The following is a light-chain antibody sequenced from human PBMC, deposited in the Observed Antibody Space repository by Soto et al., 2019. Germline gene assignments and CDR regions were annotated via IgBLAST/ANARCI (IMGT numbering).Light chain of an antibody. CDR3: SSFTSTSTRL. Sequence: QSALTQPASVSGSPGQSITISCTGTSSDIGSYDYVSWYQQHPGKAPNLIIYEVTDRRSGVSNRFSGSKSGNTASLTISGLQAEDEADYYCSSFTSTSTRLFGSGTKVTVL. CDR1: SSDIGSYDY. V-gene: IGLV2-14*01. J-gene: IGLJ1*01. CDR2: EVT.